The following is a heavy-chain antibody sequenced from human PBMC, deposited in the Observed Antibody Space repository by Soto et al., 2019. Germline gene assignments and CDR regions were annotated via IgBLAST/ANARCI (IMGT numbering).Heavy chain of an antibody. D-gene: IGHD4-17*01. CDR3: ARQDYSDYALNWFDP. J-gene: IGHJ5*02. V-gene: IGHV4-39*01. CDR2: IHYSGST. Sequence: QLQLQESGPGLVKPSETLSLTCSVSGASVTNNNYYWTWIRQPPVKDLEWIGSIHYSGSTYDNPSLKSRVTMSVDMSKNHFSLWLSFVTAADTAVYYCARQDYSDYALNWFDPWGQGILVTVSS. CDR1: GASVTNNNYY.